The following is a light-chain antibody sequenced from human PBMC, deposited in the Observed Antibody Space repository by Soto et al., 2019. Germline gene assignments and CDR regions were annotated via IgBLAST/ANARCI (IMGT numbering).Light chain of an antibody. CDR3: AAWDDSLNGSYV. CDR1: SSNIGSNT. V-gene: IGLV1-44*01. Sequence: QSVLTQPPSASWTPGQRVPISCSGSSSNIGSNTVNWYQQLPGTAPKLLIYSNNQRPSGVPDRFSGSKSGTSASLAISGLQSEDEADYYCAAWDDSLNGSYVFGTGTKV. J-gene: IGLJ1*01. CDR2: SNN.